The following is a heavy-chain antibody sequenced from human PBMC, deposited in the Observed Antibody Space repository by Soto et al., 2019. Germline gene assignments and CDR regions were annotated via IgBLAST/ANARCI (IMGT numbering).Heavy chain of an antibody. J-gene: IGHJ4*02. CDR3: ARDLEESGDVWTGVGLY. Sequence: QVQLVQSGAEVKKPGASVKVSCRASGYNFHSYGITWVRQAPGQGLEWLGWISAYNGETHSGQMLQGRVSLTIDISTSTAYMELRSVSSDDTAVYCCARDLEESGDVWTGVGLYWGQGTRVTVSS. CDR2: ISAYNGET. D-gene: IGHD3-3*01. V-gene: IGHV1-18*01. CDR1: GYNFHSYG.